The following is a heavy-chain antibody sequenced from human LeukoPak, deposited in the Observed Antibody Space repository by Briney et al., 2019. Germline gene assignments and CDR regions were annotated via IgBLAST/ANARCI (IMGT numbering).Heavy chain of an antibody. D-gene: IGHD6-13*01. Sequence: PGRSLRLSCAASGFTFSSYGMHWVRQAPGKGLEWVAVISYDGSNKYYADPVKGRFTISRDNSKNTLYLQMNSLRAEDTAVYYCAKDRGVSSSWYEDSMDVWGQGTTVTVSS. CDR3: AKDRGVSSSWYEDSMDV. CDR2: ISYDGSNK. CDR1: GFTFSSYG. J-gene: IGHJ6*02. V-gene: IGHV3-30*18.